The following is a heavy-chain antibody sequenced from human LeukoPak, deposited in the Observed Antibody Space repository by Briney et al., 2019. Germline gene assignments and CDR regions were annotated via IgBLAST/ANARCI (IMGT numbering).Heavy chain of an antibody. D-gene: IGHD4-17*01. CDR2: ISSSGSTI. CDR1: GFTFSSYE. CDR3: ARGPSVTQVY. Sequence: PGGSLRLSCAASGFTFSSYEMNWVRQAPGKGLEWVSYISSSGSTIYYADSVKGRFTISRDNAKNSLYLQMNSLRAGDTAVYYCARGPSVTQVYWGQGTLVTVSS. J-gene: IGHJ4*02. V-gene: IGHV3-48*03.